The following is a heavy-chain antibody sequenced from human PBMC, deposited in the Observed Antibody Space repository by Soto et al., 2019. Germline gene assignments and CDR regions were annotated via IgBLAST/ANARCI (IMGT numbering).Heavy chain of an antibody. D-gene: IGHD6-19*01. J-gene: IGHJ4*02. CDR2: ISGNGNDA. V-gene: IGHV3-23*01. CDR1: GFTFRDYA. CDR3: GKERRGSGWSVCNF. Sequence: VQLFESGGDLVQPGGSLRLSCAASGFTFRDYAVNWVRQVPGKGLEWVSDISGNGNDARYADSVKGRFSISRDNSRNTLYLHLNRLRVDDTAVYYCGKERRGSGWSVCNFWGQGTLVTVSS.